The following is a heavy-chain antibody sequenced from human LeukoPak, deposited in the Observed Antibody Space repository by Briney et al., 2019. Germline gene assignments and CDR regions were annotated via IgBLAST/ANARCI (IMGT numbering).Heavy chain of an antibody. V-gene: IGHV3-21*04. CDR3: ARLSAPGSGWSTLDY. CDR2: ISSSSSYI. D-gene: IGHD6-19*01. CDR1: GFTFSSYS. J-gene: IGHJ4*02. Sequence: GGSLRLSCAASGFTFSSYSMNWVRQAPGKGLEWVSSISSSSSYIYYADSVKGRFTISRDNAKNSLYLQMNSLRAEDTALYYCARLSAPGSGWSTLDYWGQGTLVTVSS.